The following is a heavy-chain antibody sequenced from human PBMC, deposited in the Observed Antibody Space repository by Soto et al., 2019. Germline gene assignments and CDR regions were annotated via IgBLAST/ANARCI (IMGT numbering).Heavy chain of an antibody. CDR3: AHRVLRTVFGLVTTTAIYFDF. J-gene: IGHJ4*02. V-gene: IGHV2-5*02. D-gene: IGHD3-3*01. CDR2: IYWDDDK. CDR1: GFSLTTSGVG. Sequence: QITLNESGPTVVRPTKTLTLTCRFSGFSLTTSGVGVGWIRQSPGKAPEWLALIYWDDDKRYSASLKSRLTIIKDNSKNQVVLTVSDLDPTDTATYYCAHRVLRTVFGLVTTTAIYFDFWGQGTPVAVSS.